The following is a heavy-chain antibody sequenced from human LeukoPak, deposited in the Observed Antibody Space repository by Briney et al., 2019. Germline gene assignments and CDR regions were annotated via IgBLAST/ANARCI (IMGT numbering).Heavy chain of an antibody. CDR1: GFTFSSYS. Sequence: PGGSLRLSCAASGFTFSSYSMNWVRQAPGKGLEWVSSISSSSSYIYYADSVKGRFTISRDNAKNSLYLQMNSLRAEDTAVYYCARDLYWYHYYYGMDVWGKGTTVTVSS. CDR3: ARDLYWYHYYYGMDV. D-gene: IGHD2-15*01. J-gene: IGHJ6*04. V-gene: IGHV3-21*01. CDR2: ISSSSSYI.